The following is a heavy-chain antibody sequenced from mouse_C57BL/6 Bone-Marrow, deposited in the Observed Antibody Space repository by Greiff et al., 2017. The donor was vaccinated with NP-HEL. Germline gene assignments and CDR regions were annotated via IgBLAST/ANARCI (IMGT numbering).Heavy chain of an antibody. V-gene: IGHV14-4*01. CDR1: GFNIKDDY. Sequence: DVKLQESGAELVRPGASVKLSCTASGFNIKDDYMHWVKQRPEQGLEWIGWIDPENGDTEYASKFQGKATITADTSSITAYLQLSSLTSEDTAVDYCTTRMVTTYFDVWGTGTTVTVSS. CDR2: IDPENGDT. CDR3: TTRMVTTYFDV. J-gene: IGHJ1*03. D-gene: IGHD2-1*01.